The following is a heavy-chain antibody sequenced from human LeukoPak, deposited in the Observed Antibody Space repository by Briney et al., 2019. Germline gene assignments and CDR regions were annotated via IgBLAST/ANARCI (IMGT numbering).Heavy chain of an antibody. CDR2: ISAYNGNT. J-gene: IGHJ5*02. Sequence: AASVKVSCTASGYTFTSYGISWVRQAPGQGLEWMGWISAYNGNTNYAQKLQGRVTMTTDTSTSTAYMELRSLRSDDTAVYYCARAGAWSGNPPFDPWGQGTLVTVSS. D-gene: IGHD3-3*01. CDR3: ARAGAWSGNPPFDP. CDR1: GYTFTSYG. V-gene: IGHV1-18*01.